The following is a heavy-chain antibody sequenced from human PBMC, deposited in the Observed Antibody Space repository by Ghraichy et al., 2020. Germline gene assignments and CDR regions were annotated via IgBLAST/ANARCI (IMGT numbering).Heavy chain of an antibody. Sequence: GGSLRLSCAASGFTFSSYEMNWVRQAPGKGLEWVSYISSSGSTIYYADSVKGRFTISRDNAKNSLYLQMNSLRAEDTAVYYCARKLGDCYLCAFDYWGQGTLVTVSS. CDR3: ARKLGDCYLCAFDY. CDR2: ISSSGSTI. V-gene: IGHV3-48*03. D-gene: IGHD2-21*02. CDR1: GFTFSSYE. J-gene: IGHJ4*02.